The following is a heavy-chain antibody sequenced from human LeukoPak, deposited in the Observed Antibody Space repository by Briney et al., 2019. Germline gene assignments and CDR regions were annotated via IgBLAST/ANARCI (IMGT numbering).Heavy chain of an antibody. CDR2: IYYTGST. Sequence: PSETLSLTCTVSGDSLTSSNYYWVWIRQPPGKGLEYIGNIYYTGSTSYNPSLKSRVTISIDTSKNQFSLKLSSVTAADTAVYYCARVATCGWYSTPQGSCGMDVWGQGTTVTVSS. V-gene: IGHV4-39*07. J-gene: IGHJ6*02. CDR1: GDSLTSSNYY. CDR3: ARVATCGWYSTPQGSCGMDV. D-gene: IGHD6-19*01.